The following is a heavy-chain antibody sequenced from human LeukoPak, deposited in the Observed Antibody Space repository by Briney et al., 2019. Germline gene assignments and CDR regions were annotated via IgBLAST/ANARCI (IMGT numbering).Heavy chain of an antibody. CDR1: RFNFIIYA. CDR2: ISGSGGST. D-gene: IGHD3-16*01. CDR3: AQYYVVSVSRHGNLFDP. Sequence: GGSLRLSCPASRFNFIIYAMSWVRQAPGKGLEWVSGISGSGGSTDYADSVKGRFTISRDNSKNTLHLQMNSLRVEATAVYYCAQYYVVSVSRHGNLFDPWGQGTLVIVSS. V-gene: IGHV3-23*01. J-gene: IGHJ5*02.